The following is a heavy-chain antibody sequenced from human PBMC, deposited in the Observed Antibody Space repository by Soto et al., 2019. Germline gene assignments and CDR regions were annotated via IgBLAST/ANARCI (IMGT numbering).Heavy chain of an antibody. V-gene: IGHV3-33*01. CDR2: IWYDGSTK. CDR1: GLAFSSYG. D-gene: IGHD5-12*01. CDR3: ARSRMPLSGYEPSRD. J-gene: IGHJ4*02. Sequence: QVQLVESGGGVVQTGRSLRLSCAASGLAFSSYGMEWVRQTPGKGLEWVAGIWYDGSTKYYADSVKGRFTISRDNSKNTFYLQMNSLRAEDTAVYYCARSRMPLSGYEPSRDWGQGTLVTVSS.